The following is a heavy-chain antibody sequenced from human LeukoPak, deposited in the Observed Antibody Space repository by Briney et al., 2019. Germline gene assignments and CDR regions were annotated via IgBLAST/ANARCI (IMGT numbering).Heavy chain of an antibody. CDR1: GYTLTSYD. CDR3: ARVRGVIIDWFDP. CDR2: MNPNSGNT. V-gene: IGHV1-8*01. J-gene: IGHJ5*02. D-gene: IGHD3-10*01. Sequence: ASVTVSCKASGYTLTSYDINWVRQATGQGLERMGWMNPNSGNTGYAQKFQGRVTMTRNTSISTAYMELSSLRSEDTAVYYCARVRGVIIDWFDPWGQGTLVTVSS.